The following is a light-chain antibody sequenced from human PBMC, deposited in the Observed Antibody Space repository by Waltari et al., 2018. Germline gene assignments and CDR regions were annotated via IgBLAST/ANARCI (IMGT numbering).Light chain of an antibody. J-gene: IGLJ2*01. CDR2: GNS. CDR3: QSYDSSLGGSV. V-gene: IGLV1-40*01. CDR1: SPNIGAGYD. Sequence: QSVLTQPPSVSGAPGQRVTISCTGSSPNIGAGYDVNWYQQLPGKAPKPLIHGNSNRPSGVPDRISGSKSGSSASLAVTGLHAEDEADYYCQSYDSSLGGSVFGGGTKLTVL.